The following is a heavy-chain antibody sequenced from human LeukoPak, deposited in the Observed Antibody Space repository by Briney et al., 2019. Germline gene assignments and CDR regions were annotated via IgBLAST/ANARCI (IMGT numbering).Heavy chain of an antibody. D-gene: IGHD1-26*01. J-gene: IGHJ4*02. Sequence: ASVTVSCKASGYTFSNFGISWVRQAPGQGLEWMGWISGDNSKTNSAPRLQGRITMTTDTSTNTAYMEVRAVRPDDTAMYYCARDERSVGAGSLGYFDYWGQGTLVTVSS. CDR1: GYTFSNFG. CDR3: ARDERSVGAGSLGYFDY. V-gene: IGHV1-18*01. CDR2: ISGDNSKT.